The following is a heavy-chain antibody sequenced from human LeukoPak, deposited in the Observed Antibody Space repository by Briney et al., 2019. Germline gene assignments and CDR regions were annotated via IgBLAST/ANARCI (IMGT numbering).Heavy chain of an antibody. J-gene: IGHJ3*01. Sequence: GGSLRLSCAASGFTFSSYAMHWVRQAPGKGLEWVAVIPYDGRNKYYADSVKGRFTISRDNSKNTLYLQMNSLRAEDTAVYYCAVSVELAAFDFWGQGTMVTVSS. CDR3: AVSVELAAFDF. V-gene: IGHV3-30*04. D-gene: IGHD1-26*01. CDR2: IPYDGRNK. CDR1: GFTFSSYA.